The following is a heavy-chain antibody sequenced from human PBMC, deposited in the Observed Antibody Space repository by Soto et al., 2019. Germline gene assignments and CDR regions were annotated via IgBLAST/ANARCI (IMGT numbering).Heavy chain of an antibody. CDR2: IYPGDSDT. Sequence: GESLKISCKGSGYSFTSYWIGWVRQMPGKGLEWMGIIYPGDSDTRYSPSFQGQVTNSADKSISTAYLKWSSLKASDTAMYYCARHELSDVVVVAASLNAFDIWGQGTMVTVSS. CDR3: ARHELSDVVVVAASLNAFDI. CDR1: GYSFTSYW. D-gene: IGHD2-15*01. V-gene: IGHV5-51*01. J-gene: IGHJ3*02.